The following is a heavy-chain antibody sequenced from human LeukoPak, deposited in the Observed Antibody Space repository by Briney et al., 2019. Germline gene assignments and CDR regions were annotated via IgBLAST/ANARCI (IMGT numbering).Heavy chain of an antibody. J-gene: IGHJ4*02. CDR2: FDPEDGET. CDR1: GYTLTELS. Sequence: ASVKVSRTVSGYTLTELSMHCVRQAPGKGLEWMGGFDPEDGETIYAQKFQGRVTMTEDTSTDTAYMELSSLRSEDTAVYYCATSSKAYYGDYALIFDYWGQGTLVTVSS. CDR3: ATSSKAYYGDYALIFDY. D-gene: IGHD4-17*01. V-gene: IGHV1-24*01.